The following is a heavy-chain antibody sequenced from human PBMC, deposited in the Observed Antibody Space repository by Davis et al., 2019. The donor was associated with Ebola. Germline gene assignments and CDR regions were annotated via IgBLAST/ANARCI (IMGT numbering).Heavy chain of an antibody. CDR2: FYYSGST. D-gene: IGHD4-23*01. Sequence: MPSETLSLTCTVSGGSISSYYWSWIRQPPGKGLEWIGYFYYSGSTNYNPSLKSRVTISVDTSKNQLSLRLTSVTAADTAVYYCARAGGFYYSGMDVWGQGTTVTVSS. V-gene: IGHV4-59*01. CDR3: ARAGGFYYSGMDV. J-gene: IGHJ6*02. CDR1: GGSISSYY.